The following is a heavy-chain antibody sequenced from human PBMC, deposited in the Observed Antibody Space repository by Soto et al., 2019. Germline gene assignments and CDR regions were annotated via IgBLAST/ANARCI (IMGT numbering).Heavy chain of an antibody. V-gene: IGHV1-69*13. Sequence: ASVKVSCKASGGTFSSYAISWVRQAPGQGLEWMGGIIPIFGTANYAQKFQGRVTITADESTSTAYMELSSLRSEDTAVYYCARDQADIVAGGMDVWGQGTTVTVSS. CDR3: ARDQADIVAGGMDV. J-gene: IGHJ6*02. D-gene: IGHD5-12*01. CDR1: GGTFSSYA. CDR2: IIPIFGTA.